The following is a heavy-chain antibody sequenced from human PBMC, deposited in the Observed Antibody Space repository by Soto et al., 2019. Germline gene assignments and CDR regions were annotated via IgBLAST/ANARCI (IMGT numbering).Heavy chain of an antibody. D-gene: IGHD5-18*01. J-gene: IGHJ6*02. Sequence: SLSNYGISWVRQAPGQGLEWMGRINADYGNTQYAQKFRGRVTMTTDTSTTTVYMELTNLRSDDTAVYYCARCIQGDYYYGMDVWGQGTTVTVSS. CDR1: SLSNYG. CDR3: ARCIQGDYYYGMDV. CDR2: INADYGNT. V-gene: IGHV1-18*01.